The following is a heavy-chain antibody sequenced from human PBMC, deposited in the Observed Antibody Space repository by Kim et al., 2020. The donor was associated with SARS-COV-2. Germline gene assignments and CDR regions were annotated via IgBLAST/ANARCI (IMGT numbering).Heavy chain of an antibody. D-gene: IGHD2-8*01. Sequence: ASVKVSCKASGYTFTSFDTNWVRQATGQGLEWMGWMNPNSGNTGYAQKFQGRITMTRDTSISTAYMELNSLRSDDTAVYYCVRGQSSQVAVMVYVLKSYYFDLWGQGTLVTVTP. CDR1: GYTFTSFD. CDR2: MNPNSGNT. CDR3: VRGQSSQVAVMVYVLKSYYFDL. V-gene: IGHV1-8*01. J-gene: IGHJ4*02.